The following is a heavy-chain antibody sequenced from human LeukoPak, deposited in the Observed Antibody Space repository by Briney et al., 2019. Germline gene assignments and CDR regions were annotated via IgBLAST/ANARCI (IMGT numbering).Heavy chain of an antibody. CDR1: GFTFSSYE. V-gene: IGHV3-23*01. D-gene: IGHD3-10*01. CDR3: AKAVTQFGFGELWYYYYGMDV. J-gene: IGHJ6*04. CDR2: ISGSGGST. Sequence: GGSLRLSCAASGFTFSSYEMNWVRQAPGKGLEWVSAISGSGGSTYYADSVKGRFTISRDNSKNTLYLQMNSLRAEDTAVYYCAKAVTQFGFGELWYYYYGMDVWGKGTTVTVSS.